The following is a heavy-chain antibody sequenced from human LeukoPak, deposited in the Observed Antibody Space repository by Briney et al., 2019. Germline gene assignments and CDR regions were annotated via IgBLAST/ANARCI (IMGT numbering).Heavy chain of an antibody. V-gene: IGHV4-59*01. J-gene: IGHJ4*02. Sequence: SETLSLTCSVSGGSISSYHWSWIRQPPGKGLEWIGDIYNSGSTNYNPSLKSRVTISVDTSKNEFSLKVSSATAADTAVYYCARSSSWYPQYWGQGTPVTVSS. CDR1: GGSISSYH. D-gene: IGHD6-13*01. CDR3: ARSSSWYPQY. CDR2: IYNSGST.